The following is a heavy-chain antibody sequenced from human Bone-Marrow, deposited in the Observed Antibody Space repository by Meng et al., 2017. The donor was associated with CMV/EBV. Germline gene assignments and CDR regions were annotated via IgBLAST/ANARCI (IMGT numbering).Heavy chain of an antibody. CDR3: ARASNWHYEIDAFDI. J-gene: IGHJ3*02. CDR1: GFVFSDFY. D-gene: IGHD1-7*01. V-gene: IGHV3-72*01. Sequence: GGSLRLSCVASGFVFSDFYMDWVRQAPGKGLEWVGCIRKKANRYTTEYAASVKGRFIISRDDSKNSLYLQMNSLRAEDTAVYYCARASNWHYEIDAFDIWGQGTMVTVSS. CDR2: IRKKANRYTT.